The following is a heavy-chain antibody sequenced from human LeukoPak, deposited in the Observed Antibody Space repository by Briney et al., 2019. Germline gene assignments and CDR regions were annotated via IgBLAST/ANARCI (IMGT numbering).Heavy chain of an antibody. CDR2: ITYDGSSE. Sequence: GGSLRLSCVASGFTFSNYGMHWVRQAPGKGLEWVATITYDGSSEYYADSVKDRFTVSRDNSKNTLYLQMSSLKTEDTAVYYCAKDKGWGYSAYDCYGMDVWGQGTTVTVSS. CDR3: AKDKGWGYSAYDCYGMDV. CDR1: GFTFSNYG. V-gene: IGHV3-30*18. D-gene: IGHD1-26*01. J-gene: IGHJ6*02.